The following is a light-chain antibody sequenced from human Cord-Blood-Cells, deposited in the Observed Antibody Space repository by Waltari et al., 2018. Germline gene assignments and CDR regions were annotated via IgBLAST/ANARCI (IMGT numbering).Light chain of an antibody. Sequence: DIQMTQSPSSLSASVGDRVTITCRASQGINNSLAWYQQKPGKAPKLLLYAASRLESGAPSRCSGSGSRKYYTPTISSLQPEDFATYYCQQYYSTRTFGQGTKVEIK. CDR3: QQYYSTRT. CDR1: QGINNS. V-gene: IGKV1-NL1*01. J-gene: IGKJ1*01. CDR2: AAS.